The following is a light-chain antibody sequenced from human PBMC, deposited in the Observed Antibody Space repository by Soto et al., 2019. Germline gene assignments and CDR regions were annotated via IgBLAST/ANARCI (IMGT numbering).Light chain of an antibody. CDR1: NGDVGGYNL. CDR2: EVT. V-gene: IGLV2-23*02. CDR3: CSYAGNSEV. Sequence: QCALTHPASVSGAPGQAITIPLTGTNGDVGGYNLVSWYQQHPGKAPKLMIYEVTERPSGVSNRFSGSKSGNTASLTISGLQPDDEADYYCCSYAGNSEVFGTGTKVTVL. J-gene: IGLJ1*01.